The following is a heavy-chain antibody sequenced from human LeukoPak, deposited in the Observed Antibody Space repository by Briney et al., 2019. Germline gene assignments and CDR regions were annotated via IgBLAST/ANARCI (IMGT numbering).Heavy chain of an antibody. CDR3: ARGPSGNYYWFDP. CDR1: GDSVSSNSAA. Sequence: SQTLSLTCSISGDSVSSNSAAWNWIRQSPSRGLEWLGRTYYRSKWYNEYAVSVKSRITINPDTSKNQFSLKLSSVTAADTAVYYCARGPSGNYYWFDPWGQGTLVTVSS. J-gene: IGHJ5*02. V-gene: IGHV6-1*01. D-gene: IGHD1-26*01. CDR2: TYYRSKWYN.